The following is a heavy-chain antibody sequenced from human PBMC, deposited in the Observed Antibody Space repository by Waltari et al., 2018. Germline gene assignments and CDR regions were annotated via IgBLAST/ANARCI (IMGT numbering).Heavy chain of an antibody. CDR3: ARRVVTTGGVDY. V-gene: IGHV3-30*03. Sequence: QVQLVESGGGVVQPGRSLRLSCAASGFTFSSYGMHWVRQAPGKGLEWVAVISYDGSNKYYADSVKGRFTISRDNSKNTLYLQMNSLRAEDTAVYYCARRVVTTGGVDYWGQGTLVTVSS. CDR2: ISYDGSNK. D-gene: IGHD2-21*02. CDR1: GFTFSSYG. J-gene: IGHJ4*02.